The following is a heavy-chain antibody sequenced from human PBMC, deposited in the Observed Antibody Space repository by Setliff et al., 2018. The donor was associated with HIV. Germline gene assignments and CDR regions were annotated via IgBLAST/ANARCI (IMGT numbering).Heavy chain of an antibody. V-gene: IGHV1-3*04. D-gene: IGHD2-2*01. Sequence: ASVKVSCKASGYTFSEYAIHWVRQAPGQRLEWMRRIDTDNGYRRYSPKLQGRVTITKDTSANTAYMELRGLRSEDTAVYYCARWCAAAGCYPAIYHFDSWGQGTLVTVSS. J-gene: IGHJ4*02. CDR2: IDTDNGYR. CDR1: GYTFSEYA. CDR3: ARWCAAAGCYPAIYHFDS.